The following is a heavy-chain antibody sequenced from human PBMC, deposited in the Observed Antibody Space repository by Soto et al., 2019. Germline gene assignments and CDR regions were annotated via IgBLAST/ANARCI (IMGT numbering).Heavy chain of an antibody. V-gene: IGHV1-69*13. CDR1: GGTFSRYA. CDR2: IIPIFGTA. J-gene: IGHJ4*02. CDR3: ARGWMAITYSWPY. Sequence: SVKVSCKASGGTFSRYAISGVRQAPGQGLEWMGGIIPIFGTANYEQKFQGIVTITADEYTSTAYIQQSSLRSEDTAVYYCARGWMAITYSWPYWGQGTLVTVSS. D-gene: IGHD1-26*01.